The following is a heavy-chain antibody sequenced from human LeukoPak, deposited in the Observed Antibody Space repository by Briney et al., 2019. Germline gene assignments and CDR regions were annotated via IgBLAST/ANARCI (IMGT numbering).Heavy chain of an antibody. CDR1: GGSISSYY. J-gene: IGHJ4*02. CDR3: AGEGEAGGYFDY. D-gene: IGHD3-16*01. Sequence: PSETLFLTCTVSGGSISSYYWSWIRQPPGKGLEWIGYIYYSGSTNYNPSLKSRVTISVNTSKNQFSLKLSSVTAADTAVYYCAGEGEAGGYFDYWGQGTLVTVSS. V-gene: IGHV4-59*01. CDR2: IYYSGST.